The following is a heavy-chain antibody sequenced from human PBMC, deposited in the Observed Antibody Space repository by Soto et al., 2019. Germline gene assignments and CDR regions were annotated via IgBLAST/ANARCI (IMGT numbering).Heavy chain of an antibody. D-gene: IGHD6-19*01. V-gene: IGHV4-39*01. CDR3: ARVSSGWYSSIPYYYGMDV. J-gene: IGHJ6*02. Sequence: PSEMLCVSCSVSWGSISSRSYYRGWIRQPSGKGLEWIGSIYYSGSTYYNPSLKSRVTISVDTSKNQFSLKLSSVTAADTAVYYCARVSSGWYSSIPYYYGMDVWGQGTTVTVS. CDR2: IYYSGST. CDR1: WGSISSRSYY.